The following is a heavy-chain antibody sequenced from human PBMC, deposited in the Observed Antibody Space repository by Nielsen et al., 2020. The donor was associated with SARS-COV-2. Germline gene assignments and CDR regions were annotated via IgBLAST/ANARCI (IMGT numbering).Heavy chain of an antibody. CDR3: AREFFSLHIVVVTAGRGMDV. J-gene: IGHJ6*02. D-gene: IGHD2-21*02. CDR2: INPSGGST. CDR1: GYTFTSYY. V-gene: IGHV1-46*01. Sequence: ASVKVSCKASGYTFTSYYMHWVRQAPGQGLEWMGIINPSGGSTSYAQKFQGRVTMTRDTSTSTVYMELSSLRSEDTAVYYCAREFFSLHIVVVTAGRGMDVWGQGTTVTVSS.